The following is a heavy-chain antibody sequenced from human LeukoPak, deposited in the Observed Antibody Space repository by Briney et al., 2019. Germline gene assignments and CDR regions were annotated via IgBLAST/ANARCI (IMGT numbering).Heavy chain of an antibody. CDR2: TYYSGST. Sequence: ASETLSLTCTVSGGSISSGSYYWSWIRQPPGKGLEWIGYTYYSGSTNYNPSLKSRVTISVDTSKNQFSLKLSSVTAADTAVYYCARAGYDSSGYYRLFDYWGQGTLVTVSS. D-gene: IGHD3-22*01. V-gene: IGHV4-61*01. J-gene: IGHJ4*02. CDR1: GGSISSGSYY. CDR3: ARAGYDSSGYYRLFDY.